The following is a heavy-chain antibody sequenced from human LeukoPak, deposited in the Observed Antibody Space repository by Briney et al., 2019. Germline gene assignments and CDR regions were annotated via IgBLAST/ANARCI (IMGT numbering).Heavy chain of an antibody. CDR2: IYYSGST. Sequence: SETLSLTCTVSGGSISSYYWSWIRQPPGKGLEWIGYIYYSGSTNYNPSLKSRVTISVDTSKNQFSLKLSSATAADTAVYYCARAIAVAGTHWFDPWGQGTLVTVSS. J-gene: IGHJ5*02. V-gene: IGHV4-59*01. CDR3: ARAIAVAGTHWFDP. D-gene: IGHD6-19*01. CDR1: GGSISSYY.